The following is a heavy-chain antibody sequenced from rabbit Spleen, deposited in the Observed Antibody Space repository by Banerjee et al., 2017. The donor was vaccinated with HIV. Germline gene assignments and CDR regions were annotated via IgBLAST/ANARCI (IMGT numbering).Heavy chain of an antibody. J-gene: IGHJ6*01. D-gene: IGHD2-1*01. CDR1: VFSFSNKAV. Sequence: QELLEESGGVLVKPEGSLKLSCTASVFSFSNKAVMCWVRQAPGKGLEWIACINAVTGRSVYASWAKGRFTMSRTSSTTVTLQMTSLTAADAATYFCAGDLDGVIGWNFDWWGPGTLVTVS. CDR3: AGDLDGVIGWNFDW. CDR2: INAVTGRS. V-gene: IGHV1S45*01.